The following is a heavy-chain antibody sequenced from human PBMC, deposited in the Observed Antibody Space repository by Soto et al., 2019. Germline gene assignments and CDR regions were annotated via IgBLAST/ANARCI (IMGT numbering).Heavy chain of an antibody. CDR1: GFTFSSYS. CDR3: ASEGVGATDGGYYYYGMDV. Sequence: PGGSLRLSCAASGFTFSSYSMNWVRQAPGKGLEWVSYISSSSSTIYYADSVKGRFTISRDNAKNSLYLQMNSLRAEDTAVYYCASEGVGATDGGYYYYGMDVWGQGTTVTVSS. J-gene: IGHJ6*02. D-gene: IGHD1-26*01. CDR2: ISSSSSTI. V-gene: IGHV3-48*01.